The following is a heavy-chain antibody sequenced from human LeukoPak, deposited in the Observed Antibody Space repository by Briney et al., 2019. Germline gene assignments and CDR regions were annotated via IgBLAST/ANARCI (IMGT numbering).Heavy chain of an antibody. V-gene: IGHV4-39*07. CDR3: ARGEGTAMIY. D-gene: IGHD5-18*01. Sequence: SETLSLTCTVSGGSISSSSYYWGWIRQPPGKGLEWIGSIYYSGSTYYNPSLKSRVTISVDTSKNQFSLKLSSVTAADTAVYYCARGEGTAMIYWGQGTLVTVSS. J-gene: IGHJ4*02. CDR1: GGSISSSSYY. CDR2: IYYSGST.